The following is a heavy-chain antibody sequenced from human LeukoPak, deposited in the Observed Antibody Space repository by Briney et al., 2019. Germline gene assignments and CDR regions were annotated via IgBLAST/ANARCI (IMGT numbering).Heavy chain of an antibody. V-gene: IGHV3-9*01. J-gene: IGHJ4*02. Sequence: PGGSLRLSCTASGFTFDDYAMHWVRHAPGKGLEWVSGISWNSGTIGSADSVKGQFTISRDNAKNSLYLQMNSLRTEDTAFYYCARSYDNVTGYLDYWGQGTLVTVSS. CDR2: ISWNSGTI. D-gene: IGHD3-9*01. CDR3: ARSYDNVTGYLDY. CDR1: GFTFDDYA.